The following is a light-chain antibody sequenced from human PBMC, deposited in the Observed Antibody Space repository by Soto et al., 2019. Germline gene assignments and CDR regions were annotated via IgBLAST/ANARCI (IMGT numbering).Light chain of an antibody. J-gene: IGKJ4*01. V-gene: IGKV1-39*01. CDR1: QSISSY. CDR3: QQSYNTPLT. CDR2: VTS. Sequence: DIQVTQSPSSLSASVGDRVTITCRASQSISSYLHWYQQKPGRAPKLLISVTSSLQSGVPSRFSGSASGTDFTLIISSLQPEDFATYYCQQSYNTPLTFGGGTKVDIK.